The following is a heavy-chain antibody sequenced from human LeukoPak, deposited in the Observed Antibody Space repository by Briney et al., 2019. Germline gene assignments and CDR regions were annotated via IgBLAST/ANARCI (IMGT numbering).Heavy chain of an antibody. J-gene: IGHJ4*02. Sequence: SETLSLTCTASGGSISSYYWSWIRQPAGKGLEWIGRIYTSGSTNYNPSLKSRVTMSVDTSKNQLFLKLSSVTAADTAVYYCARGHSIAARRGHDYWGQGTLVTVSS. CDR3: ARGHSIAARRGHDY. CDR2: IYTSGST. D-gene: IGHD6-6*01. CDR1: GGSISSYY. V-gene: IGHV4-4*07.